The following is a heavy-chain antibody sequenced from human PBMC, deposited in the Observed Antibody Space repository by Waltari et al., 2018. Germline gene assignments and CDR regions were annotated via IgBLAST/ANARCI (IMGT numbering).Heavy chain of an antibody. V-gene: IGHV4-34*01. Sequence: QVQLQQWGAGLLKPSETLSLTCAVYGGSFSGYYWSWIRQPPGKGLEWIGEINHSGRTNFNPSLKSRVTISVDTSKNQFSLKLSSVTAADTAVYYCASSNGWWLPHADAFDIWGQGTMVTVSS. CDR2: INHSGRT. CDR1: GGSFSGYY. J-gene: IGHJ3*02. CDR3: ASSNGWWLPHADAFDI. D-gene: IGHD2-15*01.